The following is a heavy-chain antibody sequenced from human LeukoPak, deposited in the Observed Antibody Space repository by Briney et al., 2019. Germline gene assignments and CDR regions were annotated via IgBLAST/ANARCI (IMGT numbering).Heavy chain of an antibody. V-gene: IGHV3-74*01. D-gene: IGHD2-21*02. J-gene: IGHJ4*02. CDR1: GFTFSSYW. Sequence: PGGSLRLSCAASGFTFSSYWMHWVRQDPGRGLVWVSRIKSDGSSTNYADSVKGRFTISRDNAKNTLYLQMNSLSTEDTALYFCVKGRCDGYCHTREFDYWGQGTLVTVSS. CDR3: VKGRCDGYCHTREFDY. CDR2: IKSDGSST.